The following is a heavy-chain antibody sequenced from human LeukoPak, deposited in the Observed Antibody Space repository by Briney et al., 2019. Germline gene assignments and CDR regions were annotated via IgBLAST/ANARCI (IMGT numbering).Heavy chain of an antibody. Sequence: PGGSLRLSCAAPGFTFSTYAMSWVRQAPGKGLDWVSVISGSGGDTNYADSVKGRFTISRDNSKNTLYLQMNGLRAEDTAVYYCARSYYYDSSGYYYDYWGQGTLVTVSS. CDR2: ISGSGGDT. CDR1: GFTFSTYA. D-gene: IGHD3-22*01. CDR3: ARSYYYDSSGYYYDY. V-gene: IGHV3-23*01. J-gene: IGHJ4*02.